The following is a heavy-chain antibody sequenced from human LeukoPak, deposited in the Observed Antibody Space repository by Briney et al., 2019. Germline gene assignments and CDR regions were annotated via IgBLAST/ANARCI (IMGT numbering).Heavy chain of an antibody. D-gene: IGHD3-22*01. V-gene: IGHV4-59*01. CDR2: IYYSGST. J-gene: IGHJ4*02. CDR3: ARASHPLYDSSGYLSPFDY. CDR1: GGSISSYY. Sequence: SETLSLTCTVSGGSISSYYWSWIRQPPGKGLEWIGYIYYSGSTNYNPSLKSRVTISVDTSKNQFSLKLSSVTAADTAVYYCARASHPLYDSSGYLSPFDYWGQGTLVTVSS.